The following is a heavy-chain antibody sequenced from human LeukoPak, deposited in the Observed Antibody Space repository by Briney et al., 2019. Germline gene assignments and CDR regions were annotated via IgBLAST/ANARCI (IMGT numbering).Heavy chain of an antibody. D-gene: IGHD2-21*01. Sequence: PSEPLSLTCTVLGSSIRSSRYSGGSRCPPTGKRRERIGSPYFSGSTYYNPSHTSRATLSVDPSKNQFSLMLRPVSAADTAVYYCARGVMLFSFDYWGQGTLVTVSS. CDR1: GSSIRSSRYS. CDR3: ARGVMLFSFDY. V-gene: IGHV4-39*01. J-gene: IGHJ4*02. CDR2: PYFSGST.